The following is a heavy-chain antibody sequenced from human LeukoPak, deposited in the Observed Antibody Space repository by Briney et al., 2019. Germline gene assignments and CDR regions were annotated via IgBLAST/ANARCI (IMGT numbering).Heavy chain of an antibody. Sequence: GGSLRLSCTASGFTFSYYEVNWVRQAPGKGLEWVSYISSSGSTIYYADSVKGRFTISRDNAKNSLYLQMNSLRAEDTAVYYCARGPTYAFDYWGQGTLVTVSS. D-gene: IGHD2-8*01. CDR2: ISSSGSTI. J-gene: IGHJ4*02. CDR1: GFTFSYYE. CDR3: ARGPTYAFDY. V-gene: IGHV3-48*03.